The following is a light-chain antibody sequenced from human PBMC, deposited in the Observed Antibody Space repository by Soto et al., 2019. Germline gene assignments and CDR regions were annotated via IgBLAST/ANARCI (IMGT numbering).Light chain of an antibody. V-gene: IGKV1-9*01. Sequence: DIQLTQSPSFLSASVGDRVTITCRASQAISSYLAWDQQKPGKPPKLLIYGASTLQSDVPSRFSGSGSGTEFTLTVSSLQAEDSATYYCQQFNDYPLTFGGGTKVEIK. J-gene: IGKJ4*01. CDR1: QAISSY. CDR3: QQFNDYPLT. CDR2: GAS.